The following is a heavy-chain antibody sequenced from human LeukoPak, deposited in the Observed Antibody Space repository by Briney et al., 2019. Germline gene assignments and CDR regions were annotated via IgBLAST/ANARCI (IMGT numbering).Heavy chain of an antibody. D-gene: IGHD3-22*01. CDR2: IYTSGST. J-gene: IGHJ6*02. Sequence: SETLSLTCTVSGGSISSGSYYWSWIRQPAGKGLEWIGRIYTSGSTNHNPSLRSRVTISVDTSKNQFSLKLSSVTAADTAVYYCARTSSGVSDGMDVWGQGTTVTVSS. V-gene: IGHV4-61*02. CDR3: ARTSSGVSDGMDV. CDR1: GGSISSGSYY.